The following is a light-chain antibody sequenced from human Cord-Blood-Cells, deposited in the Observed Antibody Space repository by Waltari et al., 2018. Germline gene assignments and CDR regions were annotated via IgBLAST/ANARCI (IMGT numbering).Light chain of an antibody. CDR1: SSDVGSYTL. CDR2: EGS. Sequence: QSALTQPASVSGSPGQSITISCTGTSSDVGSYTLVSWYQQHPGKAPKPMIYEGSKRPSGVSNRFSGSKSGNTASLTISGLQAEDEADYYCCSYAGSVVFGGGTKLTVL. V-gene: IGLV2-23*01. J-gene: IGLJ2*01. CDR3: CSYAGSVV.